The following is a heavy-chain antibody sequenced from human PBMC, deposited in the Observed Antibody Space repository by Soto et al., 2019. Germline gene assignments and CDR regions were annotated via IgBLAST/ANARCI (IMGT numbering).Heavy chain of an antibody. Sequence: PSETLSLTCTVSGGATSSDNYWSWIRQPPGKGLEWIGHIYYSGNTDYNPSLKSRLAISIDTSKNQFSLKLSSVTAADTAVYFCAREGGESSDGLYYFDSWGQGSLVTVSS. CDR3: AREGGESSDGLYYFDS. CDR1: GGATSSDNY. CDR2: IYYSGNT. J-gene: IGHJ4*02. D-gene: IGHD3-16*01. V-gene: IGHV4-30-4*01.